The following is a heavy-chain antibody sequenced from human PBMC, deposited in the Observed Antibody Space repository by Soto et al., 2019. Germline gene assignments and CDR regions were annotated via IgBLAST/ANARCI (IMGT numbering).Heavy chain of an antibody. CDR3: ARDYYDSSGYSAPFDY. J-gene: IGHJ4*02. D-gene: IGHD3-22*01. CDR1: GFTFSSYG. CDR2: ISSSSSTI. V-gene: IGHV3-48*01. Sequence: GGSLRLSCAASGFTFSSYGMNWVRQAPGKGLEWVSYISSSSSTIYYADSVKGRFTISRDNAKNSLYLQMNSLRAEDTAVYYCARDYYDSSGYSAPFDYWGQGTLVTVSS.